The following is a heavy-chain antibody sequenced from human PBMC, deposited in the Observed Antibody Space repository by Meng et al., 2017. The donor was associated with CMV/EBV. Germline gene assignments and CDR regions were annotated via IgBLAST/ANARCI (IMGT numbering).Heavy chain of an antibody. CDR1: GGTFSSYA. CDR2: IIPIFGTA. CDR3: AGDGWDYYDSRRAFDI. V-gene: IGHV1-69*12. D-gene: IGHD3-22*01. J-gene: IGHJ3*02. Sequence: QFLVGQAGAGVKKPGSSVKVSCKASGGTFSSYATSWVRQAPGQGLEWMGGIIPIFGTANYAQKFQGRVTITADESTSTAYMELSSLRSEDTAVYYCAGDGWDYYDSRRAFDIWGQGTMVTVSS.